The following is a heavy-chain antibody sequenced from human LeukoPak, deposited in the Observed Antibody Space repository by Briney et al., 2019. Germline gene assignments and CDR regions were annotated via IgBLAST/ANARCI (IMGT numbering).Heavy chain of an antibody. J-gene: IGHJ4*02. D-gene: IGHD2-21*02. V-gene: IGHV3-21*01. CDR2: ITSGSGYI. Sequence: GGSLRLSCAASGFTFSSFSMNWVRQAPGRGLEWVSTITSGSGYIQYADSVKGRFTVSRDNAKNSLYLQMNSLRAEDTAVYYCARGVSFRMVGTATDFDYWGQGTLVTVSS. CDR1: GFTFSSFS. CDR3: ARGVSFRMVGTATDFDY.